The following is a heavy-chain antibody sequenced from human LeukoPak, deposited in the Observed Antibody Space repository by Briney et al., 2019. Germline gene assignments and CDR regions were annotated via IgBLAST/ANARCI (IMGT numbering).Heavy chain of an antibody. CDR2: INPTGVST. CDR1: GYAFSGYY. CDR3: ASALLGEPLEI. J-gene: IGHJ3*02. D-gene: IGHD3-10*01. V-gene: IGHV1-46*01. Sequence: ASVKVSFKASGYAFSGYYIHWVRQAPGQGLEWMGIINPTGVSTSYPQNFEDRVTMTRDTSTSTVYLHLSSLRSDDTAVYYCASALLGEPLEIWGQGTMVTVFS.